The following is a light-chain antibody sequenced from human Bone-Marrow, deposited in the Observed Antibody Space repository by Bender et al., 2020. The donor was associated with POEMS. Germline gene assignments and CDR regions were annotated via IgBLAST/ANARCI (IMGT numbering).Light chain of an antibody. CDR1: DNDVGRNNY. V-gene: IGLV2-14*03. Sequence: QSALTQPASVSGSPGQSITISCAGTDNDVGRNNYVSWYQQHPGKAPTLLIYDVKNRPSGVSNRFSGSKSGNTASLTISGLQAEDEADYYCCSYAGSRTYIFGSGTKVTVL. CDR3: CSYAGSRTYI. J-gene: IGLJ1*01. CDR2: DVK.